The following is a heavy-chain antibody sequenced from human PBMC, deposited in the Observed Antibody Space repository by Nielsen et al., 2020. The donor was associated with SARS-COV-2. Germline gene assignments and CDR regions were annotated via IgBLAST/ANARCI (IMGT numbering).Heavy chain of an antibody. CDR1: GYSFTNYW. J-gene: IGHJ5*02. V-gene: IGHV5-10-1*01. D-gene: IGHD4-17*01. CDR3: ARLPTYGDYVSNWFDP. CDR2: IDPSDSYT. Sequence: GESLKISCKCSGYSFTNYWISWVRQMPGKGLEWMGRIDPSDSYTNYSPSFQGHVTISADKSISTAYLQWSSLKASDTAMYYCARLPTYGDYVSNWFDPWGQGTLVTVSS.